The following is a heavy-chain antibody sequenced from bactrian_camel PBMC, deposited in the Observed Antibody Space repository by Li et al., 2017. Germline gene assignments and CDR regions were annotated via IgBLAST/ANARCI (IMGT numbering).Heavy chain of an antibody. D-gene: IGHD6*01. J-gene: IGHJ4*01. Sequence: QLVESGGGLVQPGGSLRLSCAASGFTFSSGYMSWVRQAPGKERDWVATDNGVGTTYYGDSVKGRFTISRDNAVNNLLLEMNNLEPEDTAMYYCALSLTRTACYGGKWVVNRLWLDRANAAYGQGTQVTVS. CDR1: GFTFSSGY. V-gene: IGHV3S28*01. CDR2: TDNGVGTT.